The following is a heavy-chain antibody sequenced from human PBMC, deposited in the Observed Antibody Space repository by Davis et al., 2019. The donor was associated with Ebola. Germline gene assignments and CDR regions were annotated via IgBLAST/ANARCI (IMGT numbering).Heavy chain of an antibody. J-gene: IGHJ4*02. CDR3: ARLKIFGVLPYLAN. D-gene: IGHD3-3*01. V-gene: IGHV3-7*01. CDR1: GFTFSSDW. CDR2: IKQDGSEK. Sequence: PGGSLRLSCAASGFTFSSDWMIWVRQAPGKGLEWVAKIKQDGSEKYYVDSVKGRFTISRDNAKKSLYLSMNNLRAEDTAVYYWARLKIFGVLPYLANWGQGALVTVSS.